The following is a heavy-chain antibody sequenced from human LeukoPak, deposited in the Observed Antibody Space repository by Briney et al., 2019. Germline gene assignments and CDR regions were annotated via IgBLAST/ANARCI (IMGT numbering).Heavy chain of an antibody. J-gene: IGHJ4*02. CDR3: AKCGSSSNCYTPLGY. CDR2: ISSSSSIT. Sequence: GGSLRLSCAASGFTFSSYAMTWVRHTAEKGLEWVSAISSSSSITAYADSVKGRFTISRDNFKNTLYLQMNSLRAEDTAKYYCAKCGSSSNCYTPLGYWGQGTLVTVSS. D-gene: IGHD2-2*02. CDR1: GFTFSSYA. V-gene: IGHV3-23*01.